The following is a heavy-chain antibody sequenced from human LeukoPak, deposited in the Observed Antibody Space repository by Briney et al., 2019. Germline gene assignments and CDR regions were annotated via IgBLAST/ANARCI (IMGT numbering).Heavy chain of an antibody. Sequence: PSETLSLTCTVSGGSISSYYWSWIRQPPGKGLEWTGYIYYSGSTNYNPSLKSRVTISVDTSKNQFSLKLSSVTAADTAVYYCARDTGYNWFDPWGQGTLVTVSS. CDR3: ARDTGYNWFDP. CDR2: IYYSGST. V-gene: IGHV4-59*01. D-gene: IGHD2-15*01. J-gene: IGHJ5*02. CDR1: GGSISSYY.